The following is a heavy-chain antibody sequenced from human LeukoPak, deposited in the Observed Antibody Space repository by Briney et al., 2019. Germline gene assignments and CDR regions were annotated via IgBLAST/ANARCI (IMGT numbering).Heavy chain of an antibody. CDR2: ISGSGGST. CDR1: GFTFSSYA. D-gene: IGHD3-22*01. CDR3: AKHRASYYDSSGYFHPFDY. V-gene: IGHV3-23*01. J-gene: IGHJ4*02. Sequence: GGSLRLSCAASGFTFSSYAMSWVRQAPGKGLEWVSAISGSGGSTYYADSVKGRFTISRDNSKNTLYLQMNSLRAEDTAVYYCAKHRASYYDSSGYFHPFDYWGQGTLVAVSS.